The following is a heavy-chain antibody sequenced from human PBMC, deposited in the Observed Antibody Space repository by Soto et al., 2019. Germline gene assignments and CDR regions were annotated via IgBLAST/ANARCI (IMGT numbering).Heavy chain of an antibody. Sequence: SSETLSLTCTVSGSSINSSGYYWGWIRQPPGKGLEWIGSMFYGVSTYYNPSLKSRVTVSVDTSKNQFSLNLRSVTAADTAVYSCASLQSRHLVDYWGQGTLVTVSS. CDR1: GSSINSSGYY. V-gene: IGHV4-39*01. CDR2: MFYGVST. J-gene: IGHJ4*02. CDR3: ASLQSRHLVDY. D-gene: IGHD3-3*02.